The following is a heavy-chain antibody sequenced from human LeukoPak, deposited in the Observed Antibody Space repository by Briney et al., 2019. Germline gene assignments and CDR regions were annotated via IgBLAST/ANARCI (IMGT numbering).Heavy chain of an antibody. D-gene: IGHD3-10*01. CDR3: ARAGSLWFGESKFDY. CDR1: GFTFSSSW. J-gene: IGHJ4*02. V-gene: IGHV3-7*01. CDR2: INQDGSEK. Sequence: GGSLRLSCAASGFTFSSSWMNWVRQAPGKGLEWVANINQDGSEKYYVDSVKGRFTISGDNAKNSLYLQMNSLRAEDTAVYYCARAGSLWFGESKFDYWGQGTLVTVSS.